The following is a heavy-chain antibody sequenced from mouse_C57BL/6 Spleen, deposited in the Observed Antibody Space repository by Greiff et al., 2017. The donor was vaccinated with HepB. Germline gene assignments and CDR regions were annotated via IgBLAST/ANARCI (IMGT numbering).Heavy chain of an antibody. CDR2: IEPETGGT. D-gene: IGHD4-1*01. V-gene: IGHV1-15*01. J-gene: IGHJ3*01. Sequence: QVQLQQSGAELVRPGASVTLSCKASGYTFTDYELHWVKQTPVHGLEWIGAIEPETGGTAYNQKFKGKAILTADKSSSTAYMELRSRTSEDSAVYYCTREGNWAWFAYWGQGTLVTVSA. CDR1: GYTFTDYE. CDR3: TREGNWAWFAY.